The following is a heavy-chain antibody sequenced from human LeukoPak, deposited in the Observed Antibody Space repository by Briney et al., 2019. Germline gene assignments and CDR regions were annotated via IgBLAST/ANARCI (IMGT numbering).Heavy chain of an antibody. CDR3: ARESPYYDSSGYYFDY. J-gene: IGHJ4*02. CDR2: IYYSGST. D-gene: IGHD3-22*01. CDR1: GGSISSYY. Sequence: SETLFLTCTVSGGSISSYYWSWIRQPPGKGLEWIGYIYYSGSTNYNPSLKSRVTISVDTSKNQFSLKLSSVTAADTAVYYCARESPYYDSSGYYFDYWGQGTLVTVSS. V-gene: IGHV4-59*01.